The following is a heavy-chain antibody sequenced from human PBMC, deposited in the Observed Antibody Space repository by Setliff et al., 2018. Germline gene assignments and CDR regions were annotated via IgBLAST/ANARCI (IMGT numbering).Heavy chain of an antibody. V-gene: IGHV4-38-2*01. CDR2: IYHRGRK. CDR3: ATRTFAVIPHSGLGLDYFYGMDV. D-gene: IGHD2-21*01. J-gene: IGHJ6*02. Sequence: SETLSLTCAVSGASINSGHYWGWIRQPPGKGLEWIATIYHRGRKYYNPSLQSRVSVSLDTSKNHFSLRLTSMTAADTAVYYCATRTFAVIPHSGLGLDYFYGMDVWGRGTTVTVSS. CDR1: GASINSGHY.